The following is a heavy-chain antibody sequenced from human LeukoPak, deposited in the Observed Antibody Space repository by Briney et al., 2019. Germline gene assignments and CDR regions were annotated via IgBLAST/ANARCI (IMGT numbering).Heavy chain of an antibody. CDR3: AVFVVVVAATEDYYYGMDV. CDR2: IDPSDSYT. V-gene: IGHV5-10-1*01. Sequence: GESLKISCKGSGYSFTSYWISWVRQMPGKGLEWMGRIDPSDSYTNYSPSFQGHVTISADKSISTAYLQWSSLKASDTAMYYCAVFVVVVAATEDYYYGMDVWGKGTTVTVSS. J-gene: IGHJ6*04. D-gene: IGHD2-15*01. CDR1: GYSFTSYW.